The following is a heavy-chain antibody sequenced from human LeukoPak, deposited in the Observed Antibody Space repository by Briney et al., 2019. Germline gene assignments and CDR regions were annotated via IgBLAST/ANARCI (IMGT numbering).Heavy chain of an antibody. V-gene: IGHV1-69*13. CDR2: IIPIFGTA. J-gene: IGHJ4*02. CDR1: GGTFSSYA. Sequence: ASVTVSCKASGGTFSSYAISWVRQAPGQGLEWMGGIIPIFGTANYAQKFQGRVTITADESTSTAYMELSSLRSEDTAVYYCASIGSYYDSSGYRDYWGQGTLVTVSS. D-gene: IGHD3-22*01. CDR3: ASIGSYYDSSGYRDY.